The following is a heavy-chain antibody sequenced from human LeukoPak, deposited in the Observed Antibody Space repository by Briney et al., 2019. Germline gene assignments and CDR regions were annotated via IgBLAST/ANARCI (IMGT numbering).Heavy chain of an antibody. Sequence: PGDSLRLSCVAPGFSFSTYATNWVRQVPGKGLEWVSTIGGSDDSTSYADSVKGRFTISSDFSKSTLYLQMNSLRAEDTAVYFCAKGLVFHDNYFDNWGQGTLVTVSS. CDR3: AKGLVFHDNYFDN. V-gene: IGHV3-23*01. CDR1: GFSFSTYA. J-gene: IGHJ4*02. CDR2: IGGSDDST. D-gene: IGHD5/OR15-5a*01.